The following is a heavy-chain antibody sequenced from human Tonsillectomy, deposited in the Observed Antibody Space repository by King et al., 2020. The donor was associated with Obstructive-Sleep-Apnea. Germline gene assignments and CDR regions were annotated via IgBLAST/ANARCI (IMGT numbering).Heavy chain of an antibody. CDR1: GFTFSSYW. V-gene: IGHV3-74*01. Sequence: VQLVESGGGLVQPGGSLRLSCAASGFTFSSYWIHWVRQVPGKGLVWVSRISSDGNITTYADSVKGRFTISRDNAKNTLYLQMDSLGAEDTALYYCARAEKGGFAYWGQGTLVIVSS. CDR3: ARAEKGGFAY. J-gene: IGHJ4*02. D-gene: IGHD3-10*01. CDR2: ISSDGNIT.